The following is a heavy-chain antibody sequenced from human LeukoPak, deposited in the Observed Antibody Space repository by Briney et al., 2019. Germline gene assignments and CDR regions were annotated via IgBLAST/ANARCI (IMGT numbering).Heavy chain of an antibody. V-gene: IGHV3-15*01. CDR3: AKPAPSPDYYYYLDD. CDR2: LKSISDGGTT. CDR1: GITLSNAW. Sequence: GGSLRLSCEASGITLSNAWMNCVRHAPRKGLECGALLKSISDGGTTEYAEPVKGRFTISRDNSKNTLYLQMNSLKTEDTAVYYCAKPAPSPDYYYYLDDWGKGTTVTVSS. J-gene: IGHJ6*03. D-gene: IGHD1-14*01.